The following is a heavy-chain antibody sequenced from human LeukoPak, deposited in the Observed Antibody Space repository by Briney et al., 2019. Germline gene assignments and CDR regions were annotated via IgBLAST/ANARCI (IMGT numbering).Heavy chain of an antibody. Sequence: SETLSLTCTVSGGSISSSSYYWGWIRQPPGKGLEWIGSIYYSGSTYYNPSLKSRVTISVDTSKNQFSLKLSSVTAADTAVYYCARQYMVRGVIVHWGQGTLVTVSS. CDR2: IYYSGST. CDR1: GGSISSSSYY. V-gene: IGHV4-39*01. D-gene: IGHD3-10*01. CDR3: ARQYMVRGVIVH. J-gene: IGHJ4*02.